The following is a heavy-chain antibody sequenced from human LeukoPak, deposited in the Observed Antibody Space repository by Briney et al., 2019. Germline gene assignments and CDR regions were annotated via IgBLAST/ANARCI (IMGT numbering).Heavy chain of an antibody. D-gene: IGHD3-10*01. Sequence: PSETLSLTCTVSGYSISSGYYWGWIRQPPGKGLEWIGSIYHSGRTYYNPSLKSRVTISVDTSKNQFSLKLSSVTAADTAVYYCAREGSGSRPFDYWGQGTLVTVSS. CDR2: IYHSGRT. J-gene: IGHJ4*02. V-gene: IGHV4-38-2*02. CDR1: GYSISSGYY. CDR3: AREGSGSRPFDY.